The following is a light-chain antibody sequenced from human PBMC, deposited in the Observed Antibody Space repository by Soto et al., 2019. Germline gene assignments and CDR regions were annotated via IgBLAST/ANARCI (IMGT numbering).Light chain of an antibody. Sequence: QSVLTQPPSASGTPGQRVTISSSGSSSNIGSNYVYWYQQLPGTAPKLLIYRNNQRPSGVPDRFSGSKSGTSASLAISGLRSEDEADYYCEAWDDGLSGRVFGGGTKLTVL. J-gene: IGLJ2*01. CDR2: RNN. V-gene: IGLV1-47*01. CDR1: SSNIGSNY. CDR3: EAWDDGLSGRV.